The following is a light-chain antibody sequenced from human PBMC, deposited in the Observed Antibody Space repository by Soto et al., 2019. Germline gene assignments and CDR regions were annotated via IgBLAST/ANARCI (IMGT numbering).Light chain of an antibody. CDR2: YND. V-gene: IGLV1-44*01. J-gene: IGLJ3*02. Sequence: QSVLTQAPSASGTPGQRITISCSGSSSNIGSNTVTWYQQVQATAPTLLIYYNDQQPSWVPDRFSGSKSGTSASLAIAGLQSEDEDADYCAAWDDSLNGLVFGGGTKLTVL. CDR3: AAWDDSLNGLV. CDR1: SSNIGSNT.